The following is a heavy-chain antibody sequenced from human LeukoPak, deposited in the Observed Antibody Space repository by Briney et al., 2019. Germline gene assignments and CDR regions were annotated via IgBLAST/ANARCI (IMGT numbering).Heavy chain of an antibody. CDR1: DDSINSRNHD. J-gene: IGHJ4*02. CDR2: GYYNGST. V-gene: IGHV4-39*01. CDR3: ARQRIYSSGWF. Sequence: SETLSLTCSVSDDSINSRNHDWGWIRQPPGKGLEWIGSGYYNGSTFFNPSLKNRVTISVDTPKNQFSLNMTSVTAADTALYFCARQRIYSSGWFWGQGALVTVSS. D-gene: IGHD6-13*01.